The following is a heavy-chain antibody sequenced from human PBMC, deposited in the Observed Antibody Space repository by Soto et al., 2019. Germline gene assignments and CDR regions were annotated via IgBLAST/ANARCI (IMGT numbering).Heavy chain of an antibody. Sequence: QLQLQESGSGLVKPSQTLSLTCAVSGGSISSGGYSWSWLRQPPGKGLEWIGYIYHSGSTYYNPSLESRVTISVDRSKTQFSLQLSSVTAADTAVYYCAAGGGLPRYYWGQGTLFTVSS. J-gene: IGHJ4*02. V-gene: IGHV4-30-2*01. CDR2: IYHSGST. D-gene: IGHD5-12*01. CDR1: GGSISSGGYS. CDR3: AAGGGLPRYY.